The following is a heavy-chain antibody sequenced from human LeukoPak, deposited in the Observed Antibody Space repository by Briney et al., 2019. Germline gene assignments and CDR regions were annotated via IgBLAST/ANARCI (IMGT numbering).Heavy chain of an antibody. J-gene: IGHJ4*02. CDR2: INPNSGGT. V-gene: IGHV1-2*02. Sequence: ASVKVSCKASGYTFTGYYLHWVRQAPGQGLEWMGWINPNSGGTKSAEKFQGRVSMTRDTSISTAYMELSRLRSDDTAVYYCGRDLVFGDPWIDYWGQGTLVTVSS. D-gene: IGHD3-10*01. CDR1: GYTFTGYY. CDR3: GRDLVFGDPWIDY.